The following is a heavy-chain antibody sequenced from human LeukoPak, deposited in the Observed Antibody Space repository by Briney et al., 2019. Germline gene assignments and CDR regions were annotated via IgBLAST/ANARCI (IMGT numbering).Heavy chain of an antibody. D-gene: IGHD1-1*01. CDR3: ARDHSGTQDY. Sequence: PGGSLRLSCAASGFTFSNYGMHWVRQAPGKGQEWVAVIWDDGSNEYYADSVKGRFTIFRDNRRNTLYLQMNSLRAEDTAVYSCARDHSGTQDYWGQGTLVTVSS. CDR2: IWDDGSNE. CDR1: GFTFSNYG. V-gene: IGHV3-33*01. J-gene: IGHJ4*02.